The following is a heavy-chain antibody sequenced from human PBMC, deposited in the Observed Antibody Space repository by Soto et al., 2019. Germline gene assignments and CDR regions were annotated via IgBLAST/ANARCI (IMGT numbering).Heavy chain of an antibody. CDR3: ARQPGYYDILTGYSTYYFDY. J-gene: IGHJ4*02. D-gene: IGHD3-9*01. CDR2: IYYRGNT. CDR1: GGSISSYY. V-gene: IGHV4-59*08. Sequence: SETLSLTCTVSGGSISSYYWNWIRQPPGKELEWIGFIYYRGNTNYNPSFKSRVTISVDTSKNQFSLKLSSVTAADTAVYYFARQPGYYDILTGYSTYYFDYWGQGTPVTVSS.